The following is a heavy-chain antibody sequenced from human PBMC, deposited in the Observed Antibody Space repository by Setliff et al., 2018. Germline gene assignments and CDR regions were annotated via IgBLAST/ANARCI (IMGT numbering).Heavy chain of an antibody. D-gene: IGHD2-15*01. CDR3: ARGAPGRYCSGGSCSYFDY. Sequence: GASVKVSCKASGGTFSSYAISWVRQAPGQGLEWMGGIIPILGIANYAQKFQGRVTITADKSTSTAYMELSSLRSEDTAVYYCARGAPGRYCSGGSCSYFDYWDQGILVTVSS. CDR1: GGTFSSYA. CDR2: IIPILGIA. V-gene: IGHV1-69*10. J-gene: IGHJ4*02.